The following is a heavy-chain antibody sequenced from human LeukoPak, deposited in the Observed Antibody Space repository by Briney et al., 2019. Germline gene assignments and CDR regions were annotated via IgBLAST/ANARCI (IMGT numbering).Heavy chain of an antibody. J-gene: IGHJ4*02. V-gene: IGHV3-11*03. D-gene: IGHD6-13*01. CDR2: ISSSSSYT. Sequence: GGSLRLSCVVSGIPFSDYYMNWIRQAPGKGLEWISYISSSSSYTDYADSVKGRFTISRDNAKSALYLHLNSLRLEDTAVYYCAAGTAADFWGQGTLVTVSS. CDR3: AAGTAADF. CDR1: GIPFSDYY.